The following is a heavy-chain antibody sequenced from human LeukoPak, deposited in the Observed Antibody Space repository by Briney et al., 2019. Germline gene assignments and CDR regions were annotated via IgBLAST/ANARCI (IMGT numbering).Heavy chain of an antibody. V-gene: IGHV3-21*01. J-gene: IGHJ4*02. D-gene: IGHD1-14*01. CDR1: EFTFSSYG. CDR2: ISSSSSYI. CDR3: ARDRGRNSFDY. Sequence: TGGSLRLSCAASEFTFSSYGMSWVRQAPGKGLEWVSSISSSSSYIYYADSVKGRFTISRDNAKNSLYLQMNSLRAEDTAVYYCARDRGRNSFDYWGQGTLVSVSS.